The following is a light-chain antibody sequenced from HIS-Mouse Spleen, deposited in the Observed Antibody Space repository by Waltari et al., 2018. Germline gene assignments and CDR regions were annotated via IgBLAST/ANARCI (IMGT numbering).Light chain of an antibody. J-gene: IGLJ3*02. CDR1: SSAVGGYNY. CDR3: SSYTSSSTLV. CDR2: DVS. V-gene: IGLV2-14*03. Sequence: QSALTQPASVSGFPGQSITISCPGTSSAVGGYNYVPWYQQHPGKAPKLMIYDVSNRPSGVSNRFSGSKSGNTASLTISGLQAEDEADYYCSSYTSSSTLVFGGGTKLTVL.